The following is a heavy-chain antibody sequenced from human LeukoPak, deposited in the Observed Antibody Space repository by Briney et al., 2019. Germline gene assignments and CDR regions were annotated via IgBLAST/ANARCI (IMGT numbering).Heavy chain of an antibody. CDR3: AGRPDTSMVAIFDY. D-gene: IGHD5-18*01. CDR1: GYTFTGYY. V-gene: IGHV1-2*02. CDR2: VNPSSGGT. Sequence: ASVKVSCKASGYTFTGYYVHWVRQAPGQGLEWMGWVNPSSGGTNYAQKFQGRVTMTGDTSISTAYMELSRLTSDDTAVYFCAGRPDTSMVAIFDYWGQGTLVTISS. J-gene: IGHJ4*02.